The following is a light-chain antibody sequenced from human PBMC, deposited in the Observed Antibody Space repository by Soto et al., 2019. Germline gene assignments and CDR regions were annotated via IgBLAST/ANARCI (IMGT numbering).Light chain of an antibody. V-gene: IGKV3-11*01. CDR3: QQRSTLPYT. J-gene: IGKJ3*01. CDR1: QSVITY. CDR2: DAS. Sequence: EIVLTQSPATLSLSPGERATLSCRASQSVITYLAWYQQKPGQAPRLLIHDASNRATGIPVRFSGSGSGTDFTLTISSLEPDDFAVYYCQQRSTLPYTFGPGTKVDV.